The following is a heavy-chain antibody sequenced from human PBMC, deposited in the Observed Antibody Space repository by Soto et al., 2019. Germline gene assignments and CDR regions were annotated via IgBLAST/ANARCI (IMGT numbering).Heavy chain of an antibody. V-gene: IGHV4-39*01. CDR2: IYYSGST. Sequence: QLQLQESGPGLVKPSETLSLTCTVSGGSISSSSYYWGWIRQPPGKGLEWIGSIYYSGSTYSNPSLKSRVTISVDTSKCPFPLKLSSVTAADTDVYDCGRLLRHFYHGVDVWGQGTTFTVSS. J-gene: IGHJ6*02. CDR3: GRLLRHFYHGVDV. CDR1: GGSISSSSYY. D-gene: IGHD5-12*01.